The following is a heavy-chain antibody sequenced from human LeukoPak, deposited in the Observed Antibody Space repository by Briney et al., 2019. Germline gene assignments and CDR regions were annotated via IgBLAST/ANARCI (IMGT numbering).Heavy chain of an antibody. J-gene: IGHJ4*02. Sequence: SGGSLRLSCAASGFTFSSYWMHWVRQAPGKGLVWVSRINSDGSGTTYADSVKGRFTISRDNAKNTLYLQLNSLRAEDTAVYYCARMYCSGGSCYYFDYWGQGTLVTVSS. CDR1: GFTFSSYW. V-gene: IGHV3-74*01. CDR2: INSDGSGT. CDR3: ARMYCSGGSCYYFDY. D-gene: IGHD2-15*01.